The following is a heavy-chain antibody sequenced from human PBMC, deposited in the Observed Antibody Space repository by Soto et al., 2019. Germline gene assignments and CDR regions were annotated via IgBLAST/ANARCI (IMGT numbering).Heavy chain of an antibody. CDR1: GFSLSTTGAG. J-gene: IGHJ3*01. CDR2: IYWDDDK. D-gene: IGHD3-22*01. CDR3: AHRRHPYYDSSGFGAFEV. Sequence: QITLKASGPTLVKPTQTLTLTCIFSGFSLSTTGAGVGWIRQPPGKALEWLGIIYWDDDKRYSPSVKSRLTITKDTSKNQVVLTMTNMDPVDTATYYCAHRRHPYYDSSGFGAFEVWGQGTMVTVAS. V-gene: IGHV2-5*02.